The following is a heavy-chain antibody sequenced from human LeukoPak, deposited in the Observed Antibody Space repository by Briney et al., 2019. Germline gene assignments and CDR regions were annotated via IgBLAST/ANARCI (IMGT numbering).Heavy chain of an antibody. J-gene: IGHJ4*02. CDR2: INHSGST. CDR3: ARGGYYYDSGNIDY. D-gene: IGHD3-22*01. V-gene: IGHV4-34*01. Sequence: KPSETLSLTCAVYGGSFSGYYWSWIRQPPGKGLEWSGEINHSGSTNYNPSLKSRVTISVDTSKNQFSLKLSSVTAADTAVYYCARGGYYYDSGNIDYWGQGTLVTVSS. CDR1: GGSFSGYY.